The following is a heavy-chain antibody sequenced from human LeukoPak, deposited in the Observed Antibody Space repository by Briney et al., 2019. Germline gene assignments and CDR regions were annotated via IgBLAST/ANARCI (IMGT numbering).Heavy chain of an antibody. Sequence: PGGSLRLSCAASGFTFSSYYMFWVRQAPGKGLVWVSHISPDGSAAKYADSVRGRFTISRDNAKNTLYLQMNSLRAEDMAVYYCARYLLPPPATIDYWGQGTLVTVSS. D-gene: IGHD2-2*01. V-gene: IGHV3-74*03. CDR2: ISPDGSAA. CDR3: ARYLLPPPATIDY. J-gene: IGHJ4*02. CDR1: GFTFSSYY.